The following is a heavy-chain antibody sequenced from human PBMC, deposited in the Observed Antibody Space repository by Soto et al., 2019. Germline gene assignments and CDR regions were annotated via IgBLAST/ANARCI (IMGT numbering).Heavy chain of an antibody. CDR3: ASHPPRGDYNKYATTY. V-gene: IGHV3-7*03. Sequence: VGSLRLSCASSVFTFSSYWMSCVRQFPGKGLEWLANIKEDGSEKYYVDSVKGRFTISRDNAKYSLYLQMNSLRADDTATYYCASHPPRGDYNKYATTYWGQGTLVTVSS. CDR2: IKEDGSEK. D-gene: IGHD4-4*01. J-gene: IGHJ4*02. CDR1: VFTFSSYW.